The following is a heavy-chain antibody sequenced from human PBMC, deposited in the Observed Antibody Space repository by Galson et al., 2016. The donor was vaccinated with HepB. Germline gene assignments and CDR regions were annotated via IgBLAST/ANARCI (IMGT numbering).Heavy chain of an antibody. CDR1: GGSISTSSYY. D-gene: IGHD3-16*01. CDR3: VRSGGNKEWFDS. J-gene: IGHJ5*01. V-gene: IGHV4-39*07. CDR2: IYYRGST. Sequence: ETLSLTCTVSGGSISTSSYYWGWIRQPPGKRLEWIGSIYYRGSTFYNPSVNSRVTISVDTSRNQFSLNLTSVTAADTAIHYCVRSGGNKEWFDSWGQGILVTVSS.